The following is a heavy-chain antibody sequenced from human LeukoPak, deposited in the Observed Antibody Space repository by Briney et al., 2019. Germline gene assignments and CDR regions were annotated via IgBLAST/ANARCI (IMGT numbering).Heavy chain of an antibody. D-gene: IGHD5-24*01. CDR2: INHRGDT. V-gene: IGHV4-34*01. Sequence: PSETLSLTCAVYGGSFSTYYWSWIRQSPGKGLEWIAEINHRGDTNYNPSVKSRVTISVDTSKNQFSLKVRSVTAADTAVYYCARAPTISESGFFAYWGQGTLVPAPS. J-gene: IGHJ4*03. CDR1: GGSFSTYY. CDR3: ARAPTISESGFFAY.